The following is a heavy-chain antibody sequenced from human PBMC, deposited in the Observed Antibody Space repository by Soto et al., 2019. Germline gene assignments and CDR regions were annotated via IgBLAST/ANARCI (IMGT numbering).Heavy chain of an antibody. CDR2: IFWNDER. CDR1: GFSLSKARMG. Sequence: VSGPTLVNPTETLTLTCTVSGFSLSKARMGASWIRQPPGKALEWLAHIFWNDERSYNTSLKSRLTISRDTSKSQVVLTMTNVEPVDTGTYFCARALREGLPIYYFDSWGQGTLVTVSS. V-gene: IGHV2-26*01. J-gene: IGHJ4*02. D-gene: IGHD1-26*01. CDR3: ARALREGLPIYYFDS.